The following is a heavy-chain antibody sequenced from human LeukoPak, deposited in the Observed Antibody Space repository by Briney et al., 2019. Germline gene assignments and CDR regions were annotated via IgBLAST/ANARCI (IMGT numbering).Heavy chain of an antibody. D-gene: IGHD3-22*01. CDR1: GFTFDDYA. J-gene: IGHJ6*02. CDR2: ISWNSGSI. CDR3: ARETKYYYDSSGYQGPLYYYYGMDV. V-gene: IGHV3-9*01. Sequence: GGSLRLSCAASGFTFDDYAMHWVRQAPGKGLEWVSGISWNSGSIGYADSVKGRFTISRDNSKNTLYLQMNSLRAEDTAVYYCARETKYYYDSSGYQGPLYYYYGMDVWGQGTTVTVSS.